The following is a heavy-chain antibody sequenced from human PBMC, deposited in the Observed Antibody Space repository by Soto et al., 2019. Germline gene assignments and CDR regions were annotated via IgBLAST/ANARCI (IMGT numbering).Heavy chain of an antibody. CDR2: IFWDGDK. Sequence: QITLKESGPTLVKPTQTLTLTCAFSGFPLNTGGEAVGWIRQPPGKALEWLALIFWDGDKRYRPSLKSRLTVTKDTSKHQVVLTMTDMDPVDTATYYCAHRLYSTLFEYWGQGTLVTVSS. V-gene: IGHV2-5*02. J-gene: IGHJ4*02. CDR1: GFPLNTGGEA. D-gene: IGHD4-4*01. CDR3: AHRLYSTLFEY.